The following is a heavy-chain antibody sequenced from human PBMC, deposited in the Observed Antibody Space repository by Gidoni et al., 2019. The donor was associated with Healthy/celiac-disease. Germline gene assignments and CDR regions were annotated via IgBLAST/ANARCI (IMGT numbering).Heavy chain of an antibody. CDR3: ARAITIFGVDQNWFDP. J-gene: IGHJ5*02. CDR1: GYSFPSYW. D-gene: IGHD3-3*01. Sequence: EVQLVQSGAEVTKPGEPLKISCKGSGYSFPSYWIGWVRQMPGKGLEWMGIIYPGDSDTRYSPSFQGQVTISADKSISTAYLQWSSLKASDTAMYYCARAITIFGVDQNWFDPWGQGTLVTVSS. V-gene: IGHV5-51*01. CDR2: IYPGDSDT.